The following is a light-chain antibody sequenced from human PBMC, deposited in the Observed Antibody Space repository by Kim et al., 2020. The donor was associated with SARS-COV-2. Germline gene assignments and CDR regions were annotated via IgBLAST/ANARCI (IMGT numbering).Light chain of an antibody. J-gene: IGLJ1*01. CDR3: CSYAGSYV. CDR2: DVS. Sequence: SPGQSVTISCTGTSSDVGGYNYVSWYQQHPGKAPKLMIYDVSKRPSGVPDRFSGSKSGNTASLNISGLQAEDEADYYCCSYAGSYVFGTGTKVTVL. V-gene: IGLV2-11*01. CDR1: SSDVGGYNY.